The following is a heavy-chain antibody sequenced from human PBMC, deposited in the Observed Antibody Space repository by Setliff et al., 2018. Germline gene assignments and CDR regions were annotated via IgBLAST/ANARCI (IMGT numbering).Heavy chain of an antibody. Sequence: SETLSLTCSVSGASISSYYWSWIRQPPGKGLGWIGYIYTSGTTKYNPSLKSRVTISIDTSKSQFSLNLSSVTAADTAVYYCARIAYGSGSYYFDYWGQGTLVTVSS. J-gene: IGHJ4*02. V-gene: IGHV4-4*08. D-gene: IGHD3-10*01. CDR2: IYTSGTT. CDR1: GASISSYY. CDR3: ARIAYGSGSYYFDY.